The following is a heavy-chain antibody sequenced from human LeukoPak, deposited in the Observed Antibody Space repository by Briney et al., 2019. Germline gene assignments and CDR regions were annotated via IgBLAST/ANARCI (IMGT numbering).Heavy chain of an antibody. J-gene: IGHJ4*02. V-gene: IGHV3-7*01. CDR1: EFTFSRFW. Sequence: GGSLRLSCAGSEFTFSRFWLSWVRQAPGKGLEWVANIKHDGSEKYYVDSVKGRFTISRDNAKNSLFLQMTSLRADDTAVYYCARGLLWLHALDQWGQGTLVPVSS. D-gene: IGHD5-18*01. CDR2: IKHDGSEK. CDR3: ARGLLWLHALDQ.